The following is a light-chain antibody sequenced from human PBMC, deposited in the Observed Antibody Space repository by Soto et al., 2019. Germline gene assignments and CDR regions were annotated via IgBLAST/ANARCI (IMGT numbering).Light chain of an antibody. Sequence: QSVLTQPASVSGSPGQSITISCTGTSSDIGGYNYVSWFQQHPGKAPKLIIYEVSNRPSGVSNRFSGSKSGNTASLTISGLQAEDEADYYCSSYTSSNTVVFGGGTKVTVL. J-gene: IGLJ2*01. V-gene: IGLV2-14*01. CDR1: SSDIGGYNY. CDR2: EVS. CDR3: SSYTSSNTVV.